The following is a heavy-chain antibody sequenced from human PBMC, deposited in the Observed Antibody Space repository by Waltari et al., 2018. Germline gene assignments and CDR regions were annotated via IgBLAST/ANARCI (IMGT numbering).Heavy chain of an antibody. CDR1: GYSISSGYY. J-gene: IGHJ5*02. D-gene: IGHD1-7*01. CDR2: IYHSGST. CDR3: ARGTTSGDNWFDP. Sequence: QVQLQESGPGLVKPSETLSLTCTVPGYSISSGYYWGWIRQPPGKGLEWIGSIYHSGSTYYNPSLKSRVTISVDTSKNQFSLKLSSVTAADTAVYYCARGTTSGDNWFDPWGQGTLVTVSS. V-gene: IGHV4-38-2*02.